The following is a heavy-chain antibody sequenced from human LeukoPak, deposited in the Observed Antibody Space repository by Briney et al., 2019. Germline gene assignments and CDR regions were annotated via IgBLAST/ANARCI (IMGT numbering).Heavy chain of an antibody. CDR1: GFPFTFA. CDR2: ISGGGADT. D-gene: IGHD6-6*01. Sequence: GGSLRLSCAASGFPFTFAMSWVRQAPGKGLEWVSTISGGGADTYYADSVRGRFTISRDNSKNMLYLQMNSLRAEDTAVYYCAKQSTARSLGEGGQGTLVTVSS. CDR3: AKQSTARSLGE. J-gene: IGHJ4*02. V-gene: IGHV3-23*01.